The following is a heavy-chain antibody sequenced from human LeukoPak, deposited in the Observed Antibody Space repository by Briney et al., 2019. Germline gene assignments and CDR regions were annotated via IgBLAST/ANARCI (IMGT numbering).Heavy chain of an antibody. CDR3: ARDLNWASY. D-gene: IGHD1-1*01. Sequence: PGGSLRLSCAASGFTFSSYSMNWVRQAPGKGREWGTNIKTDGSQIYYVDSVKGRFTISRDNATNSLYLQMNSLRAEATAVYYCARDLNWASYRGQGTLVTVSS. V-gene: IGHV3-7*01. CDR2: IKTDGSQI. CDR1: GFTFSSYS. J-gene: IGHJ4*02.